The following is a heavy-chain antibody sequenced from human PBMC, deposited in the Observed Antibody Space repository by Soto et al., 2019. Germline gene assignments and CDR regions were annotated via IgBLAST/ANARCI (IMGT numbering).Heavy chain of an antibody. J-gene: IGHJ4*02. V-gene: IGHV3-23*01. CDR2: ISGSGDST. Sequence: EVQLLESGGGLVQPGGSLRLSCAASGFTFSSYAMRWVRQAPVKGLEWVSAISGSGDSTYYADSVKGRFTISRDNSKNTPYLQMNRLRAEYTDVYYGARRGSGRYYAYCGQGTLVAVTP. CDR1: GFTFSSYA. CDR3: ARRGSGRYYAY. D-gene: IGHD1-26*01.